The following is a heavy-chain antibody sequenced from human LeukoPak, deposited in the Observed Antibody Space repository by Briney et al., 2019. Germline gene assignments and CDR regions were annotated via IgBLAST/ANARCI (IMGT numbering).Heavy chain of an antibody. CDR2: ISDSGNTI. CDR3: ARGPFWSGYYDD. J-gene: IGHJ4*02. Sequence: MSGGSLRLSCAASGFPFSDYYMSWIRQAPGKGLEWVSYISDSGNTIYYADSVKGRFTISRDNAKNSLYLQVNSLRSEDTAVYHCARGPFWSGYYDDWGQGTLVTVSS. CDR1: GFPFSDYY. D-gene: IGHD3-3*01. V-gene: IGHV3-11*01.